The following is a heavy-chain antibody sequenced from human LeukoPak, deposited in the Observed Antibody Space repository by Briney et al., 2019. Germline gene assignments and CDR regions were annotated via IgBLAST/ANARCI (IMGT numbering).Heavy chain of an antibody. CDR1: GFTFSSFA. CDR2: ISGDGSRT. D-gene: IGHD1-1*01. Sequence: GGSLRLSCGASGFTFSSFAMHWVRQSPGKGLEYISAISGDGSRTYYANSVKGRFSISRDNSKNTLYLQMGSLRAEDMAVYYCARRDWNLGYFDYWGPGTLVTVSS. V-gene: IGHV3-64*01. CDR3: ARRDWNLGYFDY. J-gene: IGHJ4*02.